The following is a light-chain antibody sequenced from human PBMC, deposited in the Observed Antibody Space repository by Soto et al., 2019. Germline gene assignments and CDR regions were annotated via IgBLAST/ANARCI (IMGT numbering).Light chain of an antibody. Sequence: EIVLTQSPASLSLSPGQRATLSCRASQSVDTTFFAWYQKKPGQAPRLLIYGASKMATGIPDRFSGSGSGTDFTLIISRLEPEDFAVYYCQQYMSSVTFGQGTKVEIK. CDR3: QQYMSSVT. CDR1: QSVDTTF. J-gene: IGKJ1*01. V-gene: IGKV3-20*01. CDR2: GAS.